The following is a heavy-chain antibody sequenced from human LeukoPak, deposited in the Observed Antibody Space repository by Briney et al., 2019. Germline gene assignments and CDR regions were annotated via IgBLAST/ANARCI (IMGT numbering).Heavy chain of an antibody. V-gene: IGHV4-4*09. CDR2: IYTSGST. CDR1: GGSISSYY. CDR3: ARTPYDFWCGYYTNYYYYYMDV. J-gene: IGHJ6*03. D-gene: IGHD3-3*01. Sequence: SETLSLTCTVSGGSISSYYWSWIRQPPGKGLEWIGYIYTSGSTNYNPSLKSRVTISVDTSKNQFSLKLSSVTAADTAVYYCARTPYDFWCGYYTNYYYYYMDVWGKGTTVTVSS.